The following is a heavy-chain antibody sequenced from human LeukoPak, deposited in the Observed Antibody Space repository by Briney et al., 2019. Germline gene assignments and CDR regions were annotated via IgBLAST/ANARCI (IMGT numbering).Heavy chain of an antibody. CDR2: ISSGSSFI. J-gene: IGHJ4*02. CDR3: ASEEDPTVASIPFDY. D-gene: IGHD5-12*01. V-gene: IGHV3-21*01. CDR1: GSTFSSYN. Sequence: GGSLRLSCAASGSTFSSYNMNWVRQAPGKGLEWVSFISSGSSFISYADSVKGRFTISRDNAKNSLYLQMNSLRVEDTALYFCASEEDPTVASIPFDYWGQGALVTVSS.